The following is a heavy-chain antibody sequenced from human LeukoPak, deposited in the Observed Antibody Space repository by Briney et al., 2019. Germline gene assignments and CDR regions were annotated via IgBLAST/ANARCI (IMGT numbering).Heavy chain of an antibody. J-gene: IGHJ4*02. D-gene: IGHD4-17*01. Sequence: PGGSLRLSCAAPGYTFSSYEMNWVRQAPGKGLEWVSYISSSGYTIYYADSVKGRYTISRDNTKNSLYLQMNSLRAEDTAVYYCARDGHDYVDYFFDYWGQGTLVTVSS. CDR3: ARDGHDYVDYFFDY. CDR2: ISSSGYTI. CDR1: GYTFSSYE. V-gene: IGHV3-48*03.